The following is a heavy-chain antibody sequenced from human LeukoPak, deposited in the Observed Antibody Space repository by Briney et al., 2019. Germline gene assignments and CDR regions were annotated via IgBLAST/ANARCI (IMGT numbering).Heavy chain of an antibody. CDR3: ARGLLNSGLHPFDY. CDR1: GGSISSYY. CDR2: IYYSGST. V-gene: IGHV4-59*01. D-gene: IGHD5-12*01. J-gene: IGHJ4*02. Sequence: PSETLSLTCTVSGGSISSYYWSWIRQPPGKGLERIGYIYYSGSTNYNPSLKSRVTISVDTSENQFSLKLSSVTAADTAVYYCARGLLNSGLHPFDYWGQGTLVTVSS.